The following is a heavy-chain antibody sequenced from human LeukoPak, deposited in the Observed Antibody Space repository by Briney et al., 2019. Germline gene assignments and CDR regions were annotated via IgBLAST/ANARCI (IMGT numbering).Heavy chain of an antibody. CDR1: GGSISSYY. V-gene: IGHV4-59*01. CDR3: ARASILVVPAAMIGLELQPYYYYMDV. D-gene: IGHD2-2*01. J-gene: IGHJ6*03. CDR2: IYYSGST. Sequence: PSETLSLTCTVSGGSISSYYWSWIRQPPGKGLEWIGYIYYSGSTNYNPSLKSRVTISVDTSKNQFSLKLSSVTAADTAVYYCARASILVVPAAMIGLELQPYYYYMDVWGKGTTVTVSS.